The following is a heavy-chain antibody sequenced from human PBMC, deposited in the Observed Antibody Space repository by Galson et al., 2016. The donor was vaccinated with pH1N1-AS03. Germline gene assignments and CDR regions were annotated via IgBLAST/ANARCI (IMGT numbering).Heavy chain of an antibody. Sequence: SLRLSCAASGFTVSSNYMSWVRQAPGKGLEWVSVIYTSGRTYYADSVKGRFTFSRDNSKNTLYLQMNSLTAEDSAVYYCARVVGRLGVFSILRGWFDPWGQGTLVTVSS. CDR1: GFTVSSNY. J-gene: IGHJ5*02. V-gene: IGHV3-66*01. CDR3: ARVVGRLGVFSILRGWFDP. CDR2: IYTSGRT. D-gene: IGHD2-8*01.